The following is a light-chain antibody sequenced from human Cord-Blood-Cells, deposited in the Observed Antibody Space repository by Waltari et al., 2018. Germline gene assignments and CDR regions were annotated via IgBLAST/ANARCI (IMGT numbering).Light chain of an antibody. Sequence: DIQMTQSPSSLSESVGDRVTITCRASQSISSYLNWYQQKPGKAPKLLIYAASSLQSGVPSRFSGSGSGTDFTLTISSLQPEDFATYYCQQSYSTPYTVGQGTKLEIK. CDR3: QQSYSTPYT. CDR1: QSISSY. J-gene: IGKJ2*01. V-gene: IGKV1-39*01. CDR2: AAS.